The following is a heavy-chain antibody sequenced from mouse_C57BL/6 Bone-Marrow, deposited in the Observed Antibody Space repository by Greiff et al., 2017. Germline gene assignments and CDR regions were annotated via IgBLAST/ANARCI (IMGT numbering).Heavy chain of an antibody. Sequence: VQLQQSGAELARPGASVKLSCKASGYTFTSYGISWVKQRTGQGLEWIGEIYPRSGNTYYNEKFKGKATLTADKSSSTAYMELRSLTSEDSAVYYCALYSHLSRWYFDVWGTGTTVTVSS. CDR1: GYTFTSYG. CDR3: ALYSHLSRWYFDV. V-gene: IGHV1-81*01. D-gene: IGHD2-12*01. J-gene: IGHJ1*03. CDR2: IYPRSGNT.